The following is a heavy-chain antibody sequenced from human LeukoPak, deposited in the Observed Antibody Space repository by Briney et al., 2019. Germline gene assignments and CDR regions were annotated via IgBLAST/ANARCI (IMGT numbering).Heavy chain of an antibody. Sequence: GGSLRLSCAASGFTFSSYAMSWVRQAPGKGLEWVSAISGSGGRIYYGASVKGRSTISRDNSKNTLNLQMNSLRAEDTAVYYCATSKYSGSYWGQGTLVTVSS. J-gene: IGHJ4*02. CDR3: ATSKYSGSY. V-gene: IGHV3-23*01. CDR1: GFTFSSYA. D-gene: IGHD1-26*01. CDR2: ISGSGGRI.